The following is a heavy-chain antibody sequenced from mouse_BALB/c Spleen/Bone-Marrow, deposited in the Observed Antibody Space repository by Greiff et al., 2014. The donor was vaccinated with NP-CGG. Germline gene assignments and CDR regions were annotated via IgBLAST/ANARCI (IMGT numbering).Heavy chain of an antibody. J-gene: IGHJ4*01. CDR2: ISSGGINT. CDR1: GFAFSGYD. V-gene: IGHV5-12-1*01. CDR3: ARQRGYAYAMDY. D-gene: IGHD2-2*01. Sequence: EVKLVESGGGLVKPGGSLKLSCAAPGFAFSGYDMSWVRQTPEKRLEWVAYISSGGINTYYPDSVKGRFTISRDNAKNTLYLQMNSLKSEDTAMYYCARQRGYAYAMDYWGQGTSVTVSS.